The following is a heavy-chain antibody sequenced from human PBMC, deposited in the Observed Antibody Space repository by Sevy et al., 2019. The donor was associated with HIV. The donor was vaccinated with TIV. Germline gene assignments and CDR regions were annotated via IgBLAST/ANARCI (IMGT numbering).Heavy chain of an antibody. J-gene: IGHJ6*02. Sequence: SETLSLTCTVSGGSISSFYWSWIRQPPGKGLEYIGYIYDSETTNYNPSLKSRVTISVVTSKNQFSLKLCSVTAADTAVYYCARAGGSTDWGMDVWGQGTTVTVSS. V-gene: IGHV4-59*01. CDR1: GGSISSFY. CDR3: ARAGGSTDWGMDV. CDR2: IYDSETT. D-gene: IGHD6-19*01.